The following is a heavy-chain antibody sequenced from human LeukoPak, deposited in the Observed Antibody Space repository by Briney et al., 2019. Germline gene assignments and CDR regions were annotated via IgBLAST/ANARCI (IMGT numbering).Heavy chain of an antibody. V-gene: IGHV1-69*05. CDR3: ASGGGSMVRGVIPFDY. D-gene: IGHD3-10*01. CDR1: GGTFSSYA. CDR2: IIPIFGTA. J-gene: IGHJ4*02. Sequence: SVKVSCKASGGTFSSYAISWVRQAPGQGLEWMGGIIPIFGTANYAQKFQGRVTITTDESTSTAYMELSSLRSENTAVYYCASGGGSMVRGVIPFDYWGQGTLVTVSS.